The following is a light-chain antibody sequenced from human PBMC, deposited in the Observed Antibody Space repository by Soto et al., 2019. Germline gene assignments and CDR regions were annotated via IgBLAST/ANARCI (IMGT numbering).Light chain of an antibody. J-gene: IGKJ1*01. CDR2: GAS. CDR1: QSVSSN. V-gene: IGKV3-15*01. CDR3: QHYNNWPRT. Sequence: EIVMRQSPAPLSVSPGERATLSCRASQSVSSNLAWYQQKPGQAPRLLIYGASTRATGIPARFSGSGSGTEFTLTISSLQYEDFAVYYCQHYNNWPRTFGQGTKVEIK.